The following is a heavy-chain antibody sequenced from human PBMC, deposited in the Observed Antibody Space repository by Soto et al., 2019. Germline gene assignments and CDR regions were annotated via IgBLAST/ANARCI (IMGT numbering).Heavy chain of an antibody. CDR1: GGSISSGGYS. D-gene: IGHD4-4*01. Sequence: TLSLNCAVSGGSISSGGYSWSWIRQPPGKGLEWIGYIYHSGSTYYNPSLKSRVTISVDRSKNQFSLKLSSVTAADTAVYYCARDRDYSFDYWGQGTLVTVSS. CDR3: ARDRDYSFDY. CDR2: IYHSGST. J-gene: IGHJ4*02. V-gene: IGHV4-30-2*01.